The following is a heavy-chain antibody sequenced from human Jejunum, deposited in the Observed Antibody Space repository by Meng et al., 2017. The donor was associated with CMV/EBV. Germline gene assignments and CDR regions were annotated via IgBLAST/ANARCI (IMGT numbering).Heavy chain of an antibody. CDR1: GDSISSGDSY. J-gene: IGHJ4*02. D-gene: IGHD1-14*01. V-gene: IGHV4-30-4*01. Sequence: VSGDSISSGDSYWSWIRQPPGKGLEWIGYIYESGSTSYNPSLESRVTISVDTSKNQFSLKVMSVTAADTAVYYCAREGTNSYYFNYWGQGTLVTVSS. CDR3: AREGTNSYYFNY. CDR2: IYESGST.